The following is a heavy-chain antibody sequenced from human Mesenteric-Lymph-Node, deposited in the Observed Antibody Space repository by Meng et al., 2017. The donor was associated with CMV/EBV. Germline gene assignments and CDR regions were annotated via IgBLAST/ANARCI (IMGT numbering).Heavy chain of an antibody. Sequence: GESLKISCAASGFTFSSYGMHWVRQAPGKGLEWVAFIRYDGSNKYYADSVKGRFTISRDNSKNTLYLQMNSLRAEDTAVYYCAKDPPSPITQDAFDIWGQGTMVTVSS. J-gene: IGHJ3*02. V-gene: IGHV3-30*02. CDR3: AKDPPSPITQDAFDI. CDR2: IRYDGSNK. CDR1: GFTFSSYG. D-gene: IGHD3-3*01.